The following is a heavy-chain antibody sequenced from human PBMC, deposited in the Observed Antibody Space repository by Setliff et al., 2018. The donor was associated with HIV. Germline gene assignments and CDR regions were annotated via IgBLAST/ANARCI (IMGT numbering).Heavy chain of an antibody. CDR1: GFPFSTYA. V-gene: IGHV3-23*01. J-gene: IGHJ4*02. D-gene: IGHD6-13*01. CDR3: AKTIAALDY. CDR2: ISDSGDNT. Sequence: GGSLRLSCAASGFPFSTYAMNWVRQAPGKGLEWVSAISDSGDNTYYADSVKGRFTISRDNSRDTLYLQINSLRVEDTAVYFCAKTIAALDYWGQGTLVTVSS.